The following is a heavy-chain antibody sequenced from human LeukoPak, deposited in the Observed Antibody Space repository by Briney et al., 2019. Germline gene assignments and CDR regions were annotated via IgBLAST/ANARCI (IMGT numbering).Heavy chain of an antibody. CDR3: AREQSGYSSSWYRPFDY. CDR1: GGSISSYY. Sequence: PSETLSLTCTVSGGSISSYYWSWIRQPAGKGLEWIGRIYTSGSTNYNPSLKSRVTMSVDTSKNQFSLKLSSVTAADTAVYYCAREQSGYSSSWYRPFDYWGQGTLVTVSS. D-gene: IGHD6-13*01. CDR2: IYTSGST. V-gene: IGHV4-4*07. J-gene: IGHJ4*02.